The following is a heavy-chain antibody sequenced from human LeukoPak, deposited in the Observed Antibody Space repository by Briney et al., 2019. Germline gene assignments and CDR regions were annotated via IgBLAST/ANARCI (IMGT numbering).Heavy chain of an antibody. D-gene: IGHD6-13*01. CDR2: ISYDGNNK. J-gene: IGHJ4*02. CDR1: GFTFSTYA. Sequence: PGGSLRLSCAASGFTFSTYAMHWVRQAPGKGLEWVALISYDGNNKYYADSVKGRFTISRDNSKNTMYLQMNSLRAEDTAVYYCARSGGSSSWTRPFDYWGQTTLVTVSS. CDR3: ARSGGSSSWTRPFDY. V-gene: IGHV3-30*04.